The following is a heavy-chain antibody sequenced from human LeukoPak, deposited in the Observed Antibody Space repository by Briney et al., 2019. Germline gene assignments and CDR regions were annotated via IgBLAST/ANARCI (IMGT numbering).Heavy chain of an antibody. CDR1: GFTFSSYS. J-gene: IGHJ3*02. D-gene: IGHD2-15*01. Sequence: GGSLRLSCAASGFTFSSYSMNWVRQAPGRGLEWVSGISGSGGSTHYADSVKDRFTISRDNSKNTLYLQMNSLRAEDTAVYYCAKETVVVVAATPDAFDIWGQGTMVTVSS. CDR2: ISGSGGST. CDR3: AKETVVVVAATPDAFDI. V-gene: IGHV3-23*01.